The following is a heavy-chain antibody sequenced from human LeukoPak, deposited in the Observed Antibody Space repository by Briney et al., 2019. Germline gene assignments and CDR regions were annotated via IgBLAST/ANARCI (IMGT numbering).Heavy chain of an antibody. CDR1: GFTFSSYG. D-gene: IGHD3-16*01. J-gene: IGHJ1*01. Sequence: GGSLRLSCAASGFTFSSYGMHWVRQAPGKGLEWVAFIRYDGSNKYYADSVKGRFTISRDNSKNTLYLQMNSLRAEDTAVYYCAKDGGSRAYFQHWGQGTLVTVSS. V-gene: IGHV3-30*02. CDR2: IRYDGSNK. CDR3: AKDGGSRAYFQH.